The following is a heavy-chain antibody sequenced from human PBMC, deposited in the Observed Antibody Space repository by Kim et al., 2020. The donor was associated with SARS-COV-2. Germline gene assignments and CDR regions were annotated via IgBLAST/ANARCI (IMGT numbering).Heavy chain of an antibody. D-gene: IGHD6-6*01. Sequence: KSRVTISVDTSKNQFSLKLSSVTAADTAVYYCARVEWSSSSSYYYYYMDVWGKGTTVTVSS. CDR3: ARVEWSSSSSYYYYYMDV. J-gene: IGHJ6*03. V-gene: IGHV4-31*02.